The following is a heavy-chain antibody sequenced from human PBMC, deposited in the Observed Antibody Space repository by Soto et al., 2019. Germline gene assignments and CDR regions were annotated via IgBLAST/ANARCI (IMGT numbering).Heavy chain of an antibody. V-gene: IGHV1-46*01. Sequence: GASVKVSCKASGYTFTSYYMHWVRQAPGQGLEWMGIINPSGGSTSYAQKFQGRVTMTRDTSTSTVYMELSSLRSEDTAVYYCARDYYDSRAPSYFHSWGQGTLVTVSS. CDR1: GYTFTSYY. D-gene: IGHD3-22*01. J-gene: IGHJ4*02. CDR2: INPSGGST. CDR3: ARDYYDSRAPSYFHS.